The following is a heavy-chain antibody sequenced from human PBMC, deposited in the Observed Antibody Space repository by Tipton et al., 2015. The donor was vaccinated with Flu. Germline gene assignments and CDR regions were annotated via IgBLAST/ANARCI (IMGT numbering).Heavy chain of an antibody. J-gene: IGHJ1*01. V-gene: IGHV4-59*01. CDR3: AKGDSLLEH. CDR1: GGSISSNY. D-gene: IGHD2-15*01. CDR2: IYSIGNT. Sequence: TLSLTCSVSGGSISSNYWSWLRQPPGKGLEWIGYIYSIGNTNYNPSLESRVTITVDTAKNQFSLKLRSVTAADTAVYYCAKGDSLLEHWGQGTLVTVSS.